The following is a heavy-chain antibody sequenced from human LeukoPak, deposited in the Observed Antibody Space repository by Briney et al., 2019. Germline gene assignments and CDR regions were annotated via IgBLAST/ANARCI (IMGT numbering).Heavy chain of an antibody. CDR1: GGSFSGYY. CDR2: INHSGST. CDR3: ARRGAGIAAFWGGVKYYFDY. J-gene: IGHJ4*02. V-gene: IGHV4-34*01. D-gene: IGHD6-13*01. Sequence: SETLSLTCAVYGGSFSGYYWSWIRQPPGKGLEWIGEINHSGSTNYNPSLKSRVTISVDTSKNQFSLKLSSVTAADTAVYYCARRGAGIAAFWGGVKYYFDYWGQGTLVTVSS.